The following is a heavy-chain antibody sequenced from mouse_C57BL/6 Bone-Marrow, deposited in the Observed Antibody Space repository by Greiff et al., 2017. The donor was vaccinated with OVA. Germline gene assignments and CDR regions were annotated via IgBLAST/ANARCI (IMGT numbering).Heavy chain of an antibody. CDR2: IDPNSGGT. Sequence: QVQLQQPGAELVKPGASVKLSCKASGYTFTSYWMHWVKQRPGRGLEWIGRIDPNSGGTKYNEKFKSKATLTVDTSSSTAYMQLSSLTSEDSAVYYCASPQLTGIDYWGQGTTLTVSS. J-gene: IGHJ2*01. V-gene: IGHV1-62-3*01. D-gene: IGHD4-1*01. CDR1: GYTFTSYW. CDR3: ASPQLTGIDY.